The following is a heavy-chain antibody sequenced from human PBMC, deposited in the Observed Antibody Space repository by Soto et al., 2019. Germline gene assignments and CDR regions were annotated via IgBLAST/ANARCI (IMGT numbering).Heavy chain of an antibody. D-gene: IGHD5-18*01. CDR2: IKEDGSEK. Sequence: EVQLVESGGGLVQPGGSLRLSCAASGFTFSSSWMNWVRQAPGKGLEWVAGIKEDGSEKYYVDIVKGRFTISRDNVEYSLYLQMNSLRGEDSAVYFCASDRGYSSDDYWGLGTLVTVSS. CDR1: GFTFSSSW. J-gene: IGHJ4*02. V-gene: IGHV3-7*01. CDR3: ASDRGYSSDDY.